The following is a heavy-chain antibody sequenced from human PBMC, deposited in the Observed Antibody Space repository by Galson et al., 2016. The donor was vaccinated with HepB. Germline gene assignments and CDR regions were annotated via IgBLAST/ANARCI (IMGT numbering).Heavy chain of an antibody. D-gene: IGHD6-19*01. J-gene: IGHJ5*01. CDR2: LSGIGGST. CDR1: GFTFSSHA. V-gene: IGHV3-23*01. CDR3: ARDPSWYTSGWYDF. Sequence: SLRLSCAASGFTFSSHAMGCVRQAPGRGLEWVSCLSGIGGSTYYADSVRGRFTISRDNSKNTLYLQMNSLRAEDTAIYYCARDPSWYTSGWYDFWGQGTLVTVSS.